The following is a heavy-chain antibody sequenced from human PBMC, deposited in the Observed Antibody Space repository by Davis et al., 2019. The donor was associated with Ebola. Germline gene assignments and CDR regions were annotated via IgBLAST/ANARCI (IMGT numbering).Heavy chain of an antibody. D-gene: IGHD3-10*01. J-gene: IGHJ4*02. V-gene: IGHV3-30*18. CDR3: AKEYCPNSGPYCTYFEV. CDR1: GFSFGTYG. CDR2: MSCGGSHT. Sequence: GESLKISCAAFGFSFGTYGMHWVRQAPGKGLEWVGYMSCGGSHTSSIDSVKGRFTISRDNSKNTLYLQMNSLRAEDTAVYFCAKEYCPNSGPYCTYFEVWGQGTQVTVSS.